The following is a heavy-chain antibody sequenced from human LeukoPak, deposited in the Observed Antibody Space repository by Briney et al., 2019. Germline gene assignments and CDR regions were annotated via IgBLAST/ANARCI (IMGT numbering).Heavy chain of an antibody. CDR3: ARDLRTYYYDSSGHY. J-gene: IGHJ4*02. V-gene: IGHV3-21*01. D-gene: IGHD3-22*01. CDR1: GFTFSSYA. CDR2: ISSSSYI. Sequence: PGGSLRLSCAASGFTFSSYAMSWVRQAPGKGLEWVSSISSSSYIYYADSVKGRFTISRDNAKNSLYLQMNSLRAEDTAVYYCARDLRTYYYDSSGHYWGQGTLVTVSS.